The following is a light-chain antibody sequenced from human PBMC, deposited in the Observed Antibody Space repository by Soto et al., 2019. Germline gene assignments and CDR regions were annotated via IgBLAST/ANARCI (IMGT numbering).Light chain of an antibody. V-gene: IGKV2-30*02. Sequence: DIVMPQSPLSLPVTLGQPPSLSGSSNQSLVHSDGIAYFSWFKQRXGRSPRXLIYKVSNRDSGVPARFSGSGSGTDFALKISRVEAEDVGVYYCMQGTHWPITFGQGTRLEI. CDR1: QSLVHSDGIAY. J-gene: IGKJ5*01. CDR2: KVS. CDR3: MQGTHWPIT.